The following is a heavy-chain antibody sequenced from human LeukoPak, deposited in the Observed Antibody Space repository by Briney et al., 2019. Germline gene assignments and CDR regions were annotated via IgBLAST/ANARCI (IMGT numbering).Heavy chain of an antibody. CDR1: GFTFNSYA. CDR2: ITDSGIST. D-gene: IGHD1-26*01. Sequence: QAGGSLRLSCAASGFTFNSYAMAWVRQAQEKGLEWVSSITDSGISTYYADSVKGRFTISRDNSKSTLFLQMNSLRAEDTAVYYCAKGSRGNYDYWGQGTLVTVSS. CDR3: AKGSRGNYDY. V-gene: IGHV3-23*01. J-gene: IGHJ4*02.